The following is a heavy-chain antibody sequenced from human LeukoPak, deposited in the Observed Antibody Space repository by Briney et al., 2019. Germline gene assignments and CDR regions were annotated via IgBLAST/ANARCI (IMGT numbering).Heavy chain of an antibody. CDR3: ARDQAGEVYYYYYGMDV. Sequence: SVKVSCKASGGTFSSYAISWVRQAPGQGLEWMGRIIPILGIANYAQKFQGRVTITADKSTSTAYMELSSLRSEDTAVYHCARDQAGEVYYYYYGMDVWGQGTTVTVSS. D-gene: IGHD7-27*01. CDR2: IIPILGIA. J-gene: IGHJ6*02. V-gene: IGHV1-69*04. CDR1: GGTFSSYA.